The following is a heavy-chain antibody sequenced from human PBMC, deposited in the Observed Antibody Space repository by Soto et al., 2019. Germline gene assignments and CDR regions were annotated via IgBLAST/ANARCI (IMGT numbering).Heavy chain of an antibody. J-gene: IGHJ4*02. CDR1: GGSFTSNNW. CDR2: IYRTGST. CDR3: ASRDPGTSVDY. D-gene: IGHD1-7*01. V-gene: IGHV4-4*02. Sequence: PSETLSLTCAVSGGSFTSNNWWTWVRQPPGQGLEWIGEIYRTGSTNYNPSLKSRVTISLDKSENQFSLKVTSLTAAATAVYYCASRDPGTSVDYWGQGTLVTLSS.